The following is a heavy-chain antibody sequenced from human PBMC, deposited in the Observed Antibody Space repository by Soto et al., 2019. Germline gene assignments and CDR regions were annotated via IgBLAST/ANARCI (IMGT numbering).Heavy chain of an antibody. V-gene: IGHV3-23*01. CDR3: AKVRVLRFLEWLSDFDY. J-gene: IGHJ4*02. Sequence: EVQLLESGGGLVQPGGSLRLSCAASGFTFSSYAMSWVRQAPGKGLEWVSAISGSGGSTYYADSVKGRFTISRDNSKNTLYLQMNSLRDEDTAVYYCAKVRVLRFLEWLSDFDYWGQGTLVTVSS. D-gene: IGHD3-3*01. CDR1: GFTFSSYA. CDR2: ISGSGGST.